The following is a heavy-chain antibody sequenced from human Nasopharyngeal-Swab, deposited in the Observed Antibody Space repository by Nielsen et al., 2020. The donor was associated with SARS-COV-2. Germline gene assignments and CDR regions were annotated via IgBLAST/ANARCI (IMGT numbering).Heavy chain of an antibody. CDR3: ARQTRAVATASHYYGMTV. D-gene: IGHD6-13*01. CDR1: GFPFSAYW. CDR2: INLDGSEK. Sequence: GESLKISCVASGFPFSAYWMTWVRQAPGKGLEWVANINLDGSEKYYVDSVKGRFTISRDNAKSSLYLQMNSLRAEDTAVFYCARQTRAVATASHYYGMTVWGQGTTVTVSS. J-gene: IGHJ6*02. V-gene: IGHV3-7*01.